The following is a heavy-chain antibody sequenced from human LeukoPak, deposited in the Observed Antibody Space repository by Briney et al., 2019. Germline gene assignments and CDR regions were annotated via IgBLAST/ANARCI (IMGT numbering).Heavy chain of an antibody. Sequence: GGSLRLSCAASGFTFSNAWMSWVRQAPGKGLEWVGRIRSKANSYATAYAASVKGRFTISRDDSKNTAYLQMNSLKTEDTAVYYCTRLCSSTSCYSYWGQGTLVTVSS. J-gene: IGHJ4*02. CDR3: TRLCSSTSCYSY. CDR2: IRSKANSYAT. V-gene: IGHV3-73*01. CDR1: GFTFSNAW. D-gene: IGHD2-2*02.